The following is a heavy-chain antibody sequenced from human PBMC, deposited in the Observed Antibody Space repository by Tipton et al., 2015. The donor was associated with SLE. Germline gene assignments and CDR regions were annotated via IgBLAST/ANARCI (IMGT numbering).Heavy chain of an antibody. CDR3: ARNEYADNNNWFDP. D-gene: IGHD3-16*01. CDR2: IDDSGST. Sequence: TLSLTCTVSGVSISDYYWSWIRQPPGKGLEWIGYIDDSGSTNYNPSLKNRVTISVDTSKNQFSLKVNSVTAADTAVYSCARNEYADNNNWFDPWGQGILVIVSS. J-gene: IGHJ5*02. CDR1: GVSISDYY. V-gene: IGHV4-59*01.